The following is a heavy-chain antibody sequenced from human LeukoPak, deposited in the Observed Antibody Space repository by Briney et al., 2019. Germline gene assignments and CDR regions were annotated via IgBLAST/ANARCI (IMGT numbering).Heavy chain of an antibody. CDR2: IYHSGST. J-gene: IGHJ4*02. V-gene: IGHV4-38-2*01. CDR3: ARLYCSGGQCPFYH. CDR1: HSSITSDYY. Sequence: SETLSLTCAVSHSSITSDYYWAWIRQPPGKGLEWIGIIYHSGSTYYTSSLKSRVTILVDTSKNQFSLKLTSVTAADTAVYYCARLYCSGGQCPFYHWGQGTLVTVSS. D-gene: IGHD2-15*01.